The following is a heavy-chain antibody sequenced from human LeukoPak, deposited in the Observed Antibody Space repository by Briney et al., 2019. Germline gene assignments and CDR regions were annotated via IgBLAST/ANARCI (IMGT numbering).Heavy chain of an antibody. Sequence: GASVKVSCKASGYTFTGYYMHWVRQAHGQGLEWMGRINPNSGGTNYAQKFRGRVTMTRDTSISTAYMELSRLRSDDTAVYYCARDFPIVVVTGGDYWGQGTLVTVSS. CDR2: INPNSGGT. CDR3: ARDFPIVVVTGGDY. V-gene: IGHV1-2*06. J-gene: IGHJ4*02. D-gene: IGHD2-21*02. CDR1: GYTFTGYY.